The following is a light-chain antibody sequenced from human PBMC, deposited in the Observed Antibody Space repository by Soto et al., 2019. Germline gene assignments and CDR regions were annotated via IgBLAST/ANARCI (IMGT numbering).Light chain of an antibody. CDR1: SGSVSTSYY. CDR3: MLYMGGGVSI. V-gene: IGLV8-61*01. J-gene: IGLJ2*01. CDR2: DTN. Sequence: QTVVTQEPSFSVSPGGAVTLTCGLSSGSVSTSYYPSWYQQTPGQPPRTLIYDTNSLSSGVPDRFSGSIVGNNAALPIPGAQADDESDYYCMLYMGGGVSIFGGGNKLTVL.